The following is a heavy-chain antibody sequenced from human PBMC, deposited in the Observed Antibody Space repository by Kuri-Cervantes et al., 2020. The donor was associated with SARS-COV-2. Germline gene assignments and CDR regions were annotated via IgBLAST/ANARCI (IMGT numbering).Heavy chain of an antibody. CDR1: GFTFSSYG. Sequence: GESLKISCAASGFTFSSYGMHWVRQAPGKGLEWVAVIWYDGSNKYYADSVKGRFTISRDNSKNTLYLQMNSLRAEDTAVYYCARLEGGYYYYYGMDVWGQGTTVTVSS. J-gene: IGHJ6*02. CDR2: IWYDGSNK. CDR3: ARLEGGYYYYYGMDV. V-gene: IGHV3-33*08. D-gene: IGHD1-1*01.